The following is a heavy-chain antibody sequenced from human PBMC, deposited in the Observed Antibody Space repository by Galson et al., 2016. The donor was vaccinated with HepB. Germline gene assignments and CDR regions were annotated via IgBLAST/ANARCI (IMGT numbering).Heavy chain of an antibody. CDR2: INHGGGQT. CDR3: ARDLSPFDAYNWYDALDL. V-gene: IGHV3-7*04. J-gene: IGHJ3*01. Sequence: SLRLSCAASRLTFSSYWMTWVRQAPGNGPEWVAHINHGGGQTFYADSVKGRFTSSRDNAKNSLYLQMHSLSPEDTAVYYCARDLSPFDAYNWYDALDLWGQGTLVTVSS. CDR1: RLTFSSYW. D-gene: IGHD5-24*01.